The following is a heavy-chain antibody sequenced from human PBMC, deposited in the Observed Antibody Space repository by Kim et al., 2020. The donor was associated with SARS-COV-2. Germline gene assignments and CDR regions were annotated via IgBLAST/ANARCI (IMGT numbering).Heavy chain of an antibody. V-gene: IGHV5-10-1*01. J-gene: IGHJ4*02. CDR2: IDPSDSYT. CDR1: GYSFTSYW. Sequence: GESLKISCKGSGYSFTSYWISWVRQMPGKGLEWMGRIDPSDSYTNYSPSFQGHVTISADKSISTAYLQWSSLKASDTAMYYCARRERGSSWYGDYWGQGTLVTVSS. CDR3: ARRERGSSWYGDY. D-gene: IGHD6-13*01.